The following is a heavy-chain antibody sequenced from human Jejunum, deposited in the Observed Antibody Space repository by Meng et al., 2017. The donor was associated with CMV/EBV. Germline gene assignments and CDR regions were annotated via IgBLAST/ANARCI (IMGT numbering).Heavy chain of an antibody. CDR3: ATSSSGFDFWTDY. CDR2: MNPNSGDT. V-gene: IGHV1-8*01. Sequence: SGYTFATHDINWVRQATGQGLEWMGWMNPNSGDTTYPQQFQGRVTMTRDTSISTAYMELSSLRSDDTAVYYCATSSSGFDFWTDYWGQGTLVTVSS. J-gene: IGHJ4*02. D-gene: IGHD5-12*01. CDR1: GYTFATHD.